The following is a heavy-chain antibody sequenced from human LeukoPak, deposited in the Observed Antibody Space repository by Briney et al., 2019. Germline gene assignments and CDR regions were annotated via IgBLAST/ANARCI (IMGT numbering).Heavy chain of an antibody. CDR2: IYYSGST. D-gene: IGHD3-3*01. Sequence: SETLSLTCTVSGGSISSHYWSWIRQPPGKGLEWIGYIYYSGSTNYNPSLKSRVTISVDTSKNQFSLKLSSVTAADTAVYYCARGYDFWSGYLYDYWGQGTLVIVSS. CDR3: ARGYDFWSGYLYDY. J-gene: IGHJ4*02. CDR1: GGSISSHY. V-gene: IGHV4-59*11.